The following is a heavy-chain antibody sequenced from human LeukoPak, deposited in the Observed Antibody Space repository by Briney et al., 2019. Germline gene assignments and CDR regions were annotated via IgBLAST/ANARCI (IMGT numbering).Heavy chain of an antibody. CDR2: INHSGST. D-gene: IGHD3-10*01. J-gene: IGHJ4*02. V-gene: IGHV4-34*01. CDR1: GGSFSGYY. CDR3: ARPTTGYGSGSYYYGY. Sequence: PSETLSLTCAVYGGSFSGYYWSWIRQPPGKGREGIGEINHSGSTNYNPSLKSGVTISVDTSKNQFSLKLSSVTAADTAVYYCARPTTGYGSGSYYYGYWGQGTLVTVSS.